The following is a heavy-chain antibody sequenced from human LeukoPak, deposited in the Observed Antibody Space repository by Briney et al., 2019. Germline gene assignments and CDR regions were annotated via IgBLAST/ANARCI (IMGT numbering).Heavy chain of an antibody. CDR1: GFTLSSYW. D-gene: IGHD3-10*01. J-gene: IGHJ4*02. CDR2: VSSTGGDK. Sequence: KPGGSLRLSCAASGFTLSSYWMSWVRQAPGKGLEWISYVSSTGGDKFYADPVKGRFTISRDNARNSLYMEMNDLIAEDTAFYYCARGENGSFDHWGQGTLVIVSS. V-gene: IGHV3-21*05. CDR3: ARGENGSFDH.